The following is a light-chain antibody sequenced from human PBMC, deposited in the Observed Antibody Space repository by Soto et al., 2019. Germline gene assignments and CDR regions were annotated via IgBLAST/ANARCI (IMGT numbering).Light chain of an antibody. J-gene: IGKJ1*01. CDR3: QQYNRYPWT. CDR1: QSVRSW. CDR2: DAS. V-gene: IGKV1-5*01. Sequence: EMTQSQATLSACEGNIVTITRRASQSVRSWLAWYQQKPGTAPKLLIFDASRLESGVPSRFSGSASGTEFTLTISSLQPDDFATYYCQQYNRYPWTFGQGAKVDIK.